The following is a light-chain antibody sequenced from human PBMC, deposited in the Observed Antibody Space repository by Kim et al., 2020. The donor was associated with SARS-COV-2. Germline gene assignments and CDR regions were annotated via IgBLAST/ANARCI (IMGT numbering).Light chain of an antibody. Sequence: EIVLSQFPGTLSLCTGERATLSSRASQSVSENYLAWYQQKPRQATRLLIYGASSRATGISDRFSGSGSGTDFTLTISRLESEDFTVYYCLQYDTPPSCTFGQGPKLEI. V-gene: IGKV3-20*01. CDR1: QSVSENY. CDR2: GAS. CDR3: LQYDTPPSCT. J-gene: IGKJ2*02.